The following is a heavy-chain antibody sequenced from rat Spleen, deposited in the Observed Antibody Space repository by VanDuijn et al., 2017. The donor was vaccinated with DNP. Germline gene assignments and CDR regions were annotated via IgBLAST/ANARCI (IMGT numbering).Heavy chain of an antibody. Sequence: EVQLVESGGDLVQPGRSLKLSCVASRFTFSNYWMTWIRQVPGKGLEWVASIASDGGSTYYPDSVKGRFTISRDNAKNTLYLQMNSLRSEDTATYYCARAVYGSSDYWGQGVMVTVSS. CDR3: ARAVYGSSDY. CDR2: IASDGGST. CDR1: RFTFSNYW. D-gene: IGHD1-3*01. J-gene: IGHJ2*01. V-gene: IGHV5-31*01.